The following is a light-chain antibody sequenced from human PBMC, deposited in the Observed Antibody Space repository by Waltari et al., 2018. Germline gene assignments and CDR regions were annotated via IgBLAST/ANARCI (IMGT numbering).Light chain of an antibody. CDR2: LSS. Sequence: DIVMTQSPLSLPVTPGEPASISCRSSQSLLYTNGFNYLDWYLQKPGQSPQLLIYLSSKRTSGVPDRFSGSGSGTDVTLKISRVESEDVGVYYCMQALQTPRTFGPGTKVEIK. CDR3: MQALQTPRT. J-gene: IGKJ1*01. V-gene: IGKV2-28*01. CDR1: QSLLYTNGFNY.